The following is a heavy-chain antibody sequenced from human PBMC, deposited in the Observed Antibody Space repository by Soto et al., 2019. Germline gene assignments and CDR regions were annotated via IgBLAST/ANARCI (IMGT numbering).Heavy chain of an antibody. CDR2: INHSGST. Sequence: SETLSLTCAVYGGSFSGYYWSWIRQPPGKGLEWIGEINHSGSTYYNPSLKSRVTISVDTSKNQFSLKLSSVTAADTAVYYCASYDILTGYYIDYWGQGTLVTVSS. CDR3: ASYDILTGYYIDY. D-gene: IGHD3-9*01. CDR1: GGSFSGYY. J-gene: IGHJ4*02. V-gene: IGHV4-34*01.